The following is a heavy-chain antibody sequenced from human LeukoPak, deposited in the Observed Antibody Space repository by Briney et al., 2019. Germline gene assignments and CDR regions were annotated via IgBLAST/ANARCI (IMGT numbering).Heavy chain of an antibody. CDR3: ASLNNCSSTSCPIGY. Sequence: SETLSLTCTVSGGSISSYYWSWIRQPPGKGLEWIGEINHSGSTNYNPSLKSRVTISVDTSKNQFSLKLSSVTAADTAVYYCASLNNCSSTSCPIGYWGQGTLVTVSS. V-gene: IGHV4-34*01. D-gene: IGHD2-2*01. J-gene: IGHJ4*02. CDR2: INHSGST. CDR1: GGSISSYY.